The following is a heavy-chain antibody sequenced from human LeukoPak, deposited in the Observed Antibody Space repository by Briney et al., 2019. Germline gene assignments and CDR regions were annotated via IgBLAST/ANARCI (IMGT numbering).Heavy chain of an antibody. V-gene: IGHV3-30*04. D-gene: IGHD3-9*01. CDR3: ARDPLYYDILTGYYMWGLFDY. CDR2: ISYDGSNK. Sequence: PGGSLRLSCAASGFTFSSHAMHWVRQAPGKGLEWVAVISYDGSNKYYADSVKGRFTISRDNSKNTLYLQMNSLRAEDTAVYYCARDPLYYDILTGYYMWGLFDYWGQGTLVTVSS. J-gene: IGHJ4*02. CDR1: GFTFSSHA.